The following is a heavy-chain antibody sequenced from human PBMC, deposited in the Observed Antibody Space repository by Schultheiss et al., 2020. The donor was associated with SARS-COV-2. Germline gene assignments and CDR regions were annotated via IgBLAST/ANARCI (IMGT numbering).Heavy chain of an antibody. CDR2: ISGSGGST. Sequence: GESLKISCAASGFTFSSYGMHWVRQAPGKGLEWVSAISGSGGSTYYADSVKGRFTISRDNSKNTLYLQMNSLRAEDTAVYYCARVTLYYYYMDVWGKGTTVTVSS. CDR1: GFTFSSYG. V-gene: IGHV3-23*01. D-gene: IGHD3-16*01. CDR3: ARVTLYYYYMDV. J-gene: IGHJ6*03.